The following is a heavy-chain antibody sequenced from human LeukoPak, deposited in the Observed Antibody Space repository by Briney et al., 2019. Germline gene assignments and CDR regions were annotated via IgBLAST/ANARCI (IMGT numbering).Heavy chain of an antibody. D-gene: IGHD3-16*01. CDR1: GFTFSSYS. CDR2: ISSSSSYI. V-gene: IGHV3-21*01. CDR3: ARGGSGRTAPFDY. J-gene: IGHJ4*02. Sequence: PGGSLRLSCAAPGFTFSSYSMNWVRQAPGKGLEWVSSISSSSSYIYYADSVKGRFTISRDNAKNSLYLQMNSLRAEDTAVYYCARGGSGRTAPFDYWGQGTLVTVSS.